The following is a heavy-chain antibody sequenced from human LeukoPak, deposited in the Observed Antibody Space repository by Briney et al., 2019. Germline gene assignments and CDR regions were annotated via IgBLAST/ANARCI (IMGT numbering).Heavy chain of an antibody. J-gene: IGHJ4*02. Sequence: SETLSLTCAVSGGSISSYYWSWIRQPPGKGLEWIGYIYYSGSTNYNPSLKSRVTISVDTSKNQFSLKLSSVTAADTAVYYCARLVAVISTVTFFDYWGQGTLVTVSS. V-gene: IGHV4-59*01. D-gene: IGHD4-17*01. CDR2: IYYSGST. CDR1: GGSISSYY. CDR3: ARLVAVISTVTFFDY.